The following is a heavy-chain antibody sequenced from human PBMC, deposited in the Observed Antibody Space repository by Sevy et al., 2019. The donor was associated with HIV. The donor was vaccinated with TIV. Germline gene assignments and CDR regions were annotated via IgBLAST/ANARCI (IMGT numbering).Heavy chain of an antibody. D-gene: IGHD2-2*01. V-gene: IGHV3-7*01. J-gene: IGHJ4*02. CDR1: GFTFSSYA. CDR2: IKQDGGAQ. Sequence: GGSLRLSCAASGFTFSSYAIHWVRQTPGKGLEWVANIKQDGGAQYYVDSVKGRFAISRDNAKNSLFLQMNSLRVEDTAVYYCARSTNSAALDYWGQGTPVTVSS. CDR3: ARSTNSAALDY.